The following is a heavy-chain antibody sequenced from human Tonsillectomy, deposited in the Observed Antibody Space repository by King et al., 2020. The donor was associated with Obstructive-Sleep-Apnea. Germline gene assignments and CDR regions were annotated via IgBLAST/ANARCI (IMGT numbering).Heavy chain of an antibody. V-gene: IGHV4-34*01. Sequence: VQLQQGGAGLLKPSETLSLTCAVYGGSFSGYYWSWIRQSPGEGLEWIGEINHSGSTNYNPSLKSRLTISVDTSKNQFSLKLSSVTAADTAVYYCARSQGRMVLGVILSYWGQGTLVTVSS. CDR1: GGSFSGYY. CDR2: INHSGST. J-gene: IGHJ4*02. D-gene: IGHD3-10*01. CDR3: ARSQGRMVLGVILSY.